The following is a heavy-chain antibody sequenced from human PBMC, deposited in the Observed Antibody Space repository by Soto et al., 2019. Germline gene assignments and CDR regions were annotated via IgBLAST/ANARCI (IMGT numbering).Heavy chain of an antibody. Sequence: GGSLRLSCAASGFTFSSYGMHWVRQAPGKGLEWVAVIWYDGSNKYYADSVKGRFTISRDNSKNTLYLQMNSLRAEDTAVYYCARGDWSERYYHYGMDVWGQGALVTVFS. V-gene: IGHV3-33*01. CDR3: ARGDWSERYYHYGMDV. CDR1: GFTFSSYG. D-gene: IGHD3-9*01. CDR2: IWYDGSNK. J-gene: IGHJ6*02.